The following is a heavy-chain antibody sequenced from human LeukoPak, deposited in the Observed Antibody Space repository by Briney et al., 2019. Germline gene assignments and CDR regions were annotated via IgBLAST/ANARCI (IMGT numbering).Heavy chain of an antibody. Sequence: PGGSLRLSCTVSGFTVSSNSMSWVRQAPGKGLEWVSFIYSDNTHYSDSVKGRFTISRDNSKNTLYLQMNSLRAEDTAVYYCARRGGSSWVGYYMDVWGKGTTVTVSS. CDR2: IYSDNT. CDR1: GFTVSSNS. J-gene: IGHJ6*03. D-gene: IGHD6-13*01. CDR3: ARRGGSSWVGYYMDV. V-gene: IGHV3-53*01.